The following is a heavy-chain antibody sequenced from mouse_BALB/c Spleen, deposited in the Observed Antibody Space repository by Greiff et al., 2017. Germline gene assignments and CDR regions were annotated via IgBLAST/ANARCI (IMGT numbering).Heavy chain of an antibody. J-gene: IGHJ2*01. V-gene: IGHV2-9*02. CDR3: ARVNYYGSRAFDY. CDR2: IWAGGST. CDR1: GFSLTSYG. D-gene: IGHD1-1*01. Sequence: QVQLKESGPGLVAPSQSLSITCTVSGFSLTSYGVHWVRQPPGKGLEWLGVIWAGGSTNYNSALMSRLSISKDNSKSQVFLKMNSLQTDDTAMYYCARVNYYGSRAFDYWGQGTTLTVSS.